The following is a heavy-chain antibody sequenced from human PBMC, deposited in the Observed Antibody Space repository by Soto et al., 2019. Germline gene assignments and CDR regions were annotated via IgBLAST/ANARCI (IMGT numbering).Heavy chain of an antibody. CDR3: ARRGNYYYYYMDV. J-gene: IGHJ6*03. D-gene: IGHD3-16*01. Sequence: PSETLSLTCTVSGGSISSYYWSWIRPPPGKGLEWIGYIYYSGSTNYNPSLKSRVTISVDTSKNQFSLKLSSVTAADTAVYYCARRGNYYYYYMDVWGKGTTVTVSS. CDR1: GGSISSYY. CDR2: IYYSGST. V-gene: IGHV4-59*08.